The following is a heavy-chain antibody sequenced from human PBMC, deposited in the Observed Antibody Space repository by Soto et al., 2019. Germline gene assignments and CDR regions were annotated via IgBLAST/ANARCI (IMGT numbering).Heavy chain of an antibody. CDR3: ARDLQRYFDWLYGMDV. J-gene: IGHJ6*02. D-gene: IGHD3-9*01. CDR1: GYTFTSYY. CDR2: INPSGGST. V-gene: IGHV1-46*01. Sequence: ASVKVSCKASGYTFTSYYMHCVRQAPGQGLEWMGIINPSGGSTSYAQKFQGRVTMTRDTSTSTVYMELSSLRSEDTAVYYCARDLQRYFDWLYGMDVWGQGTTVTV.